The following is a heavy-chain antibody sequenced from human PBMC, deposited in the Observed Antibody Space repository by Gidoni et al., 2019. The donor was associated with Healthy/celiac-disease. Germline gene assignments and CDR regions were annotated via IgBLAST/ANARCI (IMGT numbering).Heavy chain of an antibody. V-gene: IGHV4-34*01. Sequence: VQLQPWGAALLKPSATLSLACAVVGGSFSGYYWSRIRQPPGQGLEWIGEINHSGSTNYNPSLKSRVTISVATSKNQFSLKLSSVTAADTAVYYCARVGRHIFRRGCYFDYWGQGTLVTVSS. CDR2: INHSGST. CDR1: GGSFSGYY. CDR3: ARVGRHIFRRGCYFDY. J-gene: IGHJ4*02. D-gene: IGHD2-21*01.